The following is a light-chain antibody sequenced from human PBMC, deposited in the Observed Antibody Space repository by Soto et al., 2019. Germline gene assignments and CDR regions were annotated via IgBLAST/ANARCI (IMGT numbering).Light chain of an antibody. Sequence: QCVLTQSPSGSGAPGQRVTISCTGSSSNIGAGYDVHWYQQLPGTAPKLLIYGNSNRPSGVPDRFSGSKSGTSASLAITGLQAEDEADYYCQSYDSSLSVVFGGGTKVTVL. J-gene: IGLJ2*01. CDR3: QSYDSSLSVV. CDR1: SSNIGAGYD. V-gene: IGLV1-40*01. CDR2: GNS.